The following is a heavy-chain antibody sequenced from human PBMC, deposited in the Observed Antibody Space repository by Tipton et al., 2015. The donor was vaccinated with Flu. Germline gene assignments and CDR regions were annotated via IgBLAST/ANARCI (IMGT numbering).Heavy chain of an antibody. V-gene: IGHV3-49*04. CDR1: GFTFGDYA. J-gene: IGHJ4*02. Sequence: SLRLSCRSSGFTFGDYAMSWVRQAPGKGLEWVGFIRSAVYVDPIRYAASVKGRFTISRDDSKSITYLHMSSLKAEDTAVYYCTRVRYFDWLPPYYFDLWGQGTQVIVSS. CDR3: TRVRYFDWLPPYYFDL. CDR2: IRSAVYVDPI. D-gene: IGHD3-9*01.